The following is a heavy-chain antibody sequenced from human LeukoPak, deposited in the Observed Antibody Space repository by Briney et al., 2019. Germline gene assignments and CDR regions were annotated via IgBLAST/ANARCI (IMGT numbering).Heavy chain of an antibody. CDR2: ISAYNGDT. Sequence: GASVKVSCKASGYTFTSYGISWVRQAPGQGLEWMGWISAYNGDTNYAQKLQGRVTMTTDTSTSTAYMELRSLRSDDTAVYYCAGERRAYYYYMDVWGKGTTVTVSS. CDR3: AGERRAYYYYMDV. J-gene: IGHJ6*03. V-gene: IGHV1-18*01. CDR1: GYTFTSYG. D-gene: IGHD1-1*01.